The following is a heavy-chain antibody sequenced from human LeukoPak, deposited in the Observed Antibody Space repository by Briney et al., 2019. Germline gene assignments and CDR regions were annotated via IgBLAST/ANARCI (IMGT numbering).Heavy chain of an antibody. D-gene: IGHD5-12*01. J-gene: IGHJ5*02. CDR1: GGSISSGGYS. V-gene: IGHV4-30-2*01. Sequence: SETLSPTCAVSGGSISSGGYSWSWIRQPPGKGLERIGYIYHSGSTYYNPSLKSRVTISVDRSKNQFSLKLSSVTAADTAVYYCARGRDIGWFDPWGQGTLVTVSS. CDR3: ARGRDIGWFDP. CDR2: IYHSGST.